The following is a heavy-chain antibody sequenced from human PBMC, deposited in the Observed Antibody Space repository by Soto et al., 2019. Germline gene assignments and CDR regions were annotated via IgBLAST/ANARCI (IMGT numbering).Heavy chain of an antibody. CDR3: ARGSGWYPPFDY. CDR1: GYTFTSYA. D-gene: IGHD6-19*01. V-gene: IGHV1-3*01. J-gene: IGHJ4*02. CDR2: INAGNGNT. Sequence: ALVKVSRKASGYTFTSYAIHWGRQAPGQRLEWMGWINAGNGNTKYSQKFQGRVTITRDTSASTAYMELSSLRSEDTAVYYCARGSGWYPPFDYWGQGTLVTVSS.